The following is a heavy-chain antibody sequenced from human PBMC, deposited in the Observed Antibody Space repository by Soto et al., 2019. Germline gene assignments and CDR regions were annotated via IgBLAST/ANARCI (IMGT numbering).Heavy chain of an antibody. CDR3: ARALQSEMATISGRSYWFDP. CDR1: GGSISSGDYY. Sequence: QVQLQESGPGLVKPSQTLSLTCTVSGGSISSGDYYWSWIRQPPRKGLEWIGYIYYSGSTYYNPSLKSRVTISVDTSKNQFSLKLSSVTAADTAVYYCARALQSEMATISGRSYWFDPWGQGTLVTVSS. V-gene: IGHV4-30-4*01. J-gene: IGHJ5*02. D-gene: IGHD5-12*01. CDR2: IYYSGST.